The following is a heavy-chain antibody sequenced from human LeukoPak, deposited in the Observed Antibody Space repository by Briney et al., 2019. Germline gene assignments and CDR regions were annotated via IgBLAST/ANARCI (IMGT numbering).Heavy chain of an antibody. D-gene: IGHD3-3*01. J-gene: IGHJ6*02. CDR3: ARDYRGTIFGVDYYYGMDV. CDR1: GGSISSYY. Sequence: SETLSLTCTVSGGSISSYYWSWIRQPPGKGLEWIGYIYYSGSTYYNPSLKSRITISVDTSKNQFSLKLSSVTAADTAVYYCARDYRGTIFGVDYYYGMDVWGQGTTVTVSS. V-gene: IGHV4-59*12. CDR2: IYYSGST.